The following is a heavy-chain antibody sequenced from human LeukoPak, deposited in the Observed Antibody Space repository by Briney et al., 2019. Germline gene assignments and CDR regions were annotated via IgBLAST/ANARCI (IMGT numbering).Heavy chain of an antibody. J-gene: IGHJ4*02. D-gene: IGHD2-15*01. CDR2: INVNSGDT. CDR1: GYTFSAYY. Sequence: GASVKVSCKASGYTFSAYYIHWLRQAPGQGLEWMGWINVNSGDTNSAPNFQGRVTLTRDMSSNTAYMEVTKLTLDDTAVFYGARDGGLDFWGQGTLVTVSS. CDR3: ARDGGLDF. V-gene: IGHV1-2*02.